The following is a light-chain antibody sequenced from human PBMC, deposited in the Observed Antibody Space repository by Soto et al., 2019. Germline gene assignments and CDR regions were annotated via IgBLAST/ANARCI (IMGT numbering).Light chain of an antibody. J-gene: IGLJ1*01. Sequence: SALTQPASVSGSPGQSITISCTGTSSDVGSYNLVSWYQQHPGKAPKLMIYEVNKRPSGVSNRFSGSKSGNTASLTISGLQAEDEADYYCCSYASSSNYVFGTGTKVTVL. CDR2: EVN. V-gene: IGLV2-23*02. CDR3: CSYASSSNYV. CDR1: SSDVGSYNL.